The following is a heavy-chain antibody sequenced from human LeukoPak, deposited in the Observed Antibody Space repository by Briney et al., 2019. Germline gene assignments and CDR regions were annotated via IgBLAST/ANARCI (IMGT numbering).Heavy chain of an antibody. J-gene: IGHJ5*02. D-gene: IGHD3-10*01. CDR2: INHSGST. CDR1: GGSFSGYY. CDR3: ARTGSGRTHPFDP. V-gene: IGHV4-34*01. Sequence: PSETLSLTCAVHGGSFSGYYWSWIRQPPGKGLEWIGEINHSGSTNYNPSLKSRVTISVDTSKNQLSLKLSSVTAADTAVYYCARTGSGRTHPFDPWGQGTLVTVSS.